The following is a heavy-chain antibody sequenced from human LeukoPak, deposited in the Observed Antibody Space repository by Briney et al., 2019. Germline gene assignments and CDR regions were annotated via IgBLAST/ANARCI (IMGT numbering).Heavy chain of an antibody. CDR2: ISSSGSTI. CDR1: GLTFSSYE. J-gene: IGHJ6*02. CDR3: ARNNWNYDYYGMDV. Sequence: GGSLRLSCAASGLTFSSYEMNWVRQAPGKGLEWVSYISSSGSTIYYADSVKGRFTISRDNAKNSLYLQMNSLRAEDTAVYYCARNNWNYDYYGMDVWGQGTTVTVSS. D-gene: IGHD1-1*01. V-gene: IGHV3-48*03.